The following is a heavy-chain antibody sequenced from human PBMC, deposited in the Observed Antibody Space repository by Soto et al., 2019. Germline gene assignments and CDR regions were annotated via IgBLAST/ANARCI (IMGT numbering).Heavy chain of an antibody. J-gene: IGHJ4*02. V-gene: IGHV3-30-3*01. CDR3: VKGHGTAMIRGGLDS. Sequence: GGSLRLSCAASGFTFSSYAMHWVRQAPGKGLEWVAVISYDGSNKYYADSVKGRFTISRDNSKNTLYLQMNSLRAEDTAVYYCVKGHGTAMIRGGLDSWGQGALVTVSS. CDR1: GFTFSSYA. CDR2: ISYDGSNK. D-gene: IGHD3-10*01.